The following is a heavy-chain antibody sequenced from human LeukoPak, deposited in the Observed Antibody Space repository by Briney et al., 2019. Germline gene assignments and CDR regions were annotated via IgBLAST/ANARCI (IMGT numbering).Heavy chain of an antibody. V-gene: IGHV4-59*12. CDR1: GGSISSDS. CDR2: IYYSGST. Sequence: PSGTLSLTCAVSGGSISSDSWGWIRQPPGKGLEWIGHIYYSGSTTYNPSLKSRVTISVDTSKNQFSLKMTSVTAADTAVYYCARDKDTVRGVNDYWGQGILVTVSS. CDR3: ARDKDTVRGVNDY. D-gene: IGHD3-10*01. J-gene: IGHJ4*02.